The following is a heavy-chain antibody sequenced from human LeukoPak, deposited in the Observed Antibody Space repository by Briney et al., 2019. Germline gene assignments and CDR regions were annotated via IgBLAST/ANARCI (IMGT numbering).Heavy chain of an antibody. Sequence: ASVKVSCKASGFVFASYGFTWVRQAPGQGLEWMGWISANDGKTHYSERHQGRVTMSTDTVTSTAYMELRSLRSDDTAVYYCARREESYFDYWGQGTLVTVSS. V-gene: IGHV1-18*01. CDR3: ARREESYFDY. D-gene: IGHD1-26*01. CDR2: ISANDGKT. CDR1: GFVFASYG. J-gene: IGHJ4*02.